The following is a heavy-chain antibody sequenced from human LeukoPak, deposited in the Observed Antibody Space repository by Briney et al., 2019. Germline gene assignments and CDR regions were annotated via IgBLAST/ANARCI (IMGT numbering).Heavy chain of an antibody. D-gene: IGHD3-16*01. V-gene: IGHV4-38-2*02. Sequence: PSETLSLTCTVSGYSISSGYYWGWIRQPPGKGLEWIGSIYHSGSTYYNPSLKSRVTISVDTSKNQFSLKLSSVTAADTAVYYCARVDGDVRGSVDDYYYMDVWGKGTTVTASS. CDR1: GYSISSGYY. CDR2: IYHSGST. CDR3: ARVDGDVRGSVDDYYYMDV. J-gene: IGHJ6*03.